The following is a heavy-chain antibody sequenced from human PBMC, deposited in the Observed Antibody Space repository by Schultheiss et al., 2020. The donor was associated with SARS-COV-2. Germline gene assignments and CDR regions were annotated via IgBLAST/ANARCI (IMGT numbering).Heavy chain of an antibody. J-gene: IGHJ4*02. V-gene: IGHV1-58*01. CDR2: IVVGTGHT. CDR1: GFTFSTSA. Sequence: SVKVSCKASGFTFSTSAVQWVRQARGQRLEWIGWIVVGTGHTNYAQKFQERITITRDMSTTTAYMELSSLGSEDTAVYYCASVPAFFPGRPFFDYWGQGTLVTVSS. CDR3: ASVPAFFPGRPFFDY. D-gene: IGHD2-2*01.